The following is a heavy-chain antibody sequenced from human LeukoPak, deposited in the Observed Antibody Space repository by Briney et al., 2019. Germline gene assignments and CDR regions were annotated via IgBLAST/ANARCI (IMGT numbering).Heavy chain of an antibody. J-gene: IGHJ4*02. D-gene: IGHD4-11*01. Sequence: PGRSLRLSCAASGFTFDEYTMHWVRQAPGKGLEWVSGISWNSGSIDYADSVKGRFTISRDNAKNSLYLQMNSLRAEDTAVYYCAREAGNYEYYFDYWGQGTLVTVSS. CDR1: GFTFDEYT. CDR3: AREAGNYEYYFDY. V-gene: IGHV3-9*01. CDR2: ISWNSGSI.